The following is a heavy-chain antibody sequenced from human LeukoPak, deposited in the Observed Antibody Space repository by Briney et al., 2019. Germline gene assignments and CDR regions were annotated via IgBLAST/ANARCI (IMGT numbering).Heavy chain of an antibody. CDR3: ARLLDNDGSGDPDTFDV. Sequence: SQTLSLTCIVSGHSMRSQYWSWIRQTPGKGLEWMGFIYYSGSTSYNPSLRSRLTVSADTSKNHLSLELTSVTAADTALYYCARLLDNDGSGDPDTFDVWGQGTMATVSS. V-gene: IGHV4-59*11. CDR1: GHSMRSQY. CDR2: IYYSGST. J-gene: IGHJ3*01. D-gene: IGHD3-22*01.